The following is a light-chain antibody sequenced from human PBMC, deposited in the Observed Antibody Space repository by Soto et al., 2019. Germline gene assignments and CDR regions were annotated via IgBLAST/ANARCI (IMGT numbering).Light chain of an antibody. CDR1: QTISSW. CDR3: QQLNNYPST. V-gene: IGKV1-5*03. CDR2: KAS. J-gene: IGKJ4*01. Sequence: EIQMTQSPSTLSVSVGYRFTITFRASQTISSWLAWYQQKPGKAPKLLIYKASTLKSGVPSRFSGSGSGTEFTLTISSLQPDDFATYYCQQLNNYPSTFGGGTKVDIK.